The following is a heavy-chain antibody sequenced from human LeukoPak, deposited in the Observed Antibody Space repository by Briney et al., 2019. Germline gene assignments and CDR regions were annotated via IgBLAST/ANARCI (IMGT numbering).Heavy chain of an antibody. Sequence: GGSLRLSCAASGFTFDDYAMHWVRQAPGKGLEWVSGISWNSGSIGYADSVKGRFTISRDNAKNSLYLQMNSLRAEDTALYYCAKGLRGVIMSIFDYWGQGTLVTVSS. J-gene: IGHJ4*02. CDR1: GFTFDDYA. CDR2: ISWNSGSI. CDR3: AKGLRGVIMSIFDY. D-gene: IGHD3-10*01. V-gene: IGHV3-9*01.